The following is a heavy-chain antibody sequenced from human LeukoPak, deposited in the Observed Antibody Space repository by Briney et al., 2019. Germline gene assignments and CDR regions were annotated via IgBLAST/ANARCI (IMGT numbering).Heavy chain of an antibody. CDR2: IKQDGSEK. CDR3: AREIAVSYFDY. V-gene: IGHV3-7*01. CDR1: GFTFSSYW. D-gene: IGHD6-19*01. J-gene: IGHJ4*02. Sequence: GGSLRLSCAASGFTFSSYWMSWVRQAPGKGLEWVANIKQDGSEKYYVDSVKGRFTISRDNAKNSLYLQMNSLRVEDTAVYYCAREIAVSYFDYWGQGTLVTVSS.